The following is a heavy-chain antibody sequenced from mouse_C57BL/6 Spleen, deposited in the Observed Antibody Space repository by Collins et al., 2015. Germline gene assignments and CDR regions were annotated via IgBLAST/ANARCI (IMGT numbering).Heavy chain of an antibody. CDR2: INPNNGGT. V-gene: IGHV1-26*01. CDR3: ARLAFDY. Sequence: EVQLQQSGPELVKPGASVKIPCKASGYTFTDYYMNWVKQSHGKSLEWIGDINPNNGGTSYNQKFKGKATLTVDKSSSTAYMELRSLTSEDSAVYYCARLAFDYWGQGTTLTVSS. CDR1: GYTFTDYY. J-gene: IGHJ2*01.